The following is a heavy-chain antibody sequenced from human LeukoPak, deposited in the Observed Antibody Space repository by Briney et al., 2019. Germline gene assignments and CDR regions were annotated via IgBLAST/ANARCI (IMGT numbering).Heavy chain of an antibody. V-gene: IGHV3-9*01. CDR1: GFTFDDYA. D-gene: IGHD3-22*01. CDR3: AKDFYYYAGPHFDY. CDR2: ISWKSGSI. Sequence: GRSLRLSCAASGFTFDDYAMHWVRQAPGKGLEWVSGISWKSGSIGYADSVKGRFTISRDNAKNSLYLQMNSLRAEDTALYYCAKDFYYYAGPHFDYWGQGTLVTVSS. J-gene: IGHJ4*02.